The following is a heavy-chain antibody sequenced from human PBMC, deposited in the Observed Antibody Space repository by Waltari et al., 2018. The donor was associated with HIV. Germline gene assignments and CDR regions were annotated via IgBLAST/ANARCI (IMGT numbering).Heavy chain of an antibody. V-gene: IGHV1-18*01. J-gene: IGHJ5*02. CDR3: ARGSLLRNWLDP. CDR1: GYSFSDYG. D-gene: IGHD3-22*01. CDR2: ISGLSGDRR. Sequence: QVHLVQSGAEVKKPGASVRVSCKVSGYSFSDYGISWVRQAPGQGLEWMGWISGLSGDRRNYAQKFQGRVTLSTDTSTTTVYMELRSLTSDDTAIYYCARGSLLRNWLDPWGQGTLVTVSS.